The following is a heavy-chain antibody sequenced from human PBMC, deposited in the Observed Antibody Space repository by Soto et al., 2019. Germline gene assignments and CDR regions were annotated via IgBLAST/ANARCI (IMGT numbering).Heavy chain of an antibody. Sequence: SETLSLTCAVYGGSFSGYYWSWIRQPPGKGLEWIGEINHSGSTNYNPSLKSRVTISVDTSKNQFSLKLSSVTAADTAVYYCARVLRYYHVVIDAFDIWGQGTMVTV. J-gene: IGHJ3*02. V-gene: IGHV4-34*01. CDR2: INHSGST. CDR1: GGSFSGYY. D-gene: IGHD3-9*01. CDR3: ARVLRYYHVVIDAFDI.